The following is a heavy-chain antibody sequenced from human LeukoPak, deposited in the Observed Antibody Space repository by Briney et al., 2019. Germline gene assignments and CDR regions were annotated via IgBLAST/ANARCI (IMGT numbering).Heavy chain of an antibody. J-gene: IGHJ4*02. CDR2: IYTSGST. D-gene: IGHD6-6*01. CDR1: GGSISSYY. Sequence: PSETLSLTCTVSGGSISSYYWSWIRQPAGKGLEWIGRIYTSGSTNYNPSLKSRVTISVVKSKNQFSLKLSSVTAADTAVYYCARERLAARRGAYYFDYWGQGTLVTVSS. CDR3: ARERLAARRGAYYFDY. V-gene: IGHV4-4*07.